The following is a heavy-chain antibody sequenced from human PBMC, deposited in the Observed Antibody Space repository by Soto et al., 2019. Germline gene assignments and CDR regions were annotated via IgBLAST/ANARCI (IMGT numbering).Heavy chain of an antibody. CDR3: ARRRVLSDIVVVPAAGPADYYYYGMDV. Sequence: SETLSLTCTVSGGSISSGDYYWSWIRQPPGKGLEWIGYIYYSGSTYYNPSLKSRVTISVDTSKNQFSLKLSSVTAADTAVYYCARRRVLSDIVVVPAAGPADYYYYGMDVWGQGTKVTVS. D-gene: IGHD2-2*01. CDR1: GGSISSGDYY. V-gene: IGHV4-30-4*01. CDR2: IYYSGST. J-gene: IGHJ6*02.